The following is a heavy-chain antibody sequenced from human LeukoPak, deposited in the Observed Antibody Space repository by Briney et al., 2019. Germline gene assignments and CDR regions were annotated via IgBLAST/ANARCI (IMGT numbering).Heavy chain of an antibody. CDR2: IKQDGSEK. V-gene: IGHV3-7*01. Sequence: PGGSLRLSCAASGFTFSSYWMSWVRQAPGKGLEWVANIKQDGSEKYYVDSVKGRFTISRDNAKNSLYLQMNGLRAEDTAVYYCARSPESGYYDSSGYSFDHWGQGTLVTVSS. D-gene: IGHD3-22*01. J-gene: IGHJ4*02. CDR1: GFTFSSYW. CDR3: ARSPESGYYDSSGYSFDH.